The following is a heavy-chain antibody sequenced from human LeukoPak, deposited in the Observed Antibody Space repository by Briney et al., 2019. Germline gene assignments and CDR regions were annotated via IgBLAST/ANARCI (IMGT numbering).Heavy chain of an antibody. CDR1: GGSISSSSYY. D-gene: IGHD3-22*01. Sequence: SETLSLTCTVSGGSISSSSYYWGWIRQPPGKGLEWIGSIYYSGSTYYNPSLKSRVTISVDTSKNQFSLKLSSVTAADTAVYYCAGDLSYYSDRSGYFPTWGQGTLVTVSS. CDR2: IYYSGST. J-gene: IGHJ5*02. V-gene: IGHV4-39*02. CDR3: AGDLSYYSDRSGYFPT.